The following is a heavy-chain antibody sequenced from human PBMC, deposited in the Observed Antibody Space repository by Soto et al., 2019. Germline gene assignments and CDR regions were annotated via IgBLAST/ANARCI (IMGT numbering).Heavy chain of an antibody. CDR2: INHSGST. V-gene: IGHV4-34*01. Sequence: SETLSLTCAVYGGSFSGYYWSWIRQPPGKGLEWIGEINHSGSTNYNPSLKSRVTISVDTSKNQFSLKLSSVTAADTAVYYCARGRFVRYCSGGSCYSVYYYYMDVWGKGTTVTVS. CDR1: GGSFSGYY. CDR3: ARGRFVRYCSGGSCYSVYYYYMDV. J-gene: IGHJ6*03. D-gene: IGHD2-15*01.